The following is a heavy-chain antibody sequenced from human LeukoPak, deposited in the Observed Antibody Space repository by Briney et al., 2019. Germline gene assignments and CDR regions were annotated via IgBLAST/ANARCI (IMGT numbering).Heavy chain of an antibody. CDR2: VSASGYTT. CDR1: GFTFTNYD. V-gene: IGHV3-23*01. D-gene: IGHD3-16*02. CDR3: ANDWALHFRDFSPYYFFDY. Sequence: PGGSLIPSCAASGFTFTNYDMIWVRQAPGKGLEWVSTVSASGYTTYYADSVRGRFTISRDNSKNTVYLQMKSLRAEDTAVYYCANDWALHFRDFSPYYFFDYWGQGILVTVSS. J-gene: IGHJ4*02.